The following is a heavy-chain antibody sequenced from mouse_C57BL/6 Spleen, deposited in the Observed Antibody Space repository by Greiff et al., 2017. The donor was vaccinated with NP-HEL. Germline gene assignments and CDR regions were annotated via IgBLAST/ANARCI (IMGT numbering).Heavy chain of an antibody. CDR2: ISYSGST. Sequence: EVQLQQSGPGMVKPSQSLSLTCTVTGYSITSGYDWHWIRHFPGNKLEWMGYISYSGSTNYNPSLKSRISITHDTSKNHFFLKLNSVTTEDTATYYCARDRGDYDDGGYAMDYWGQGTSVTVSS. D-gene: IGHD2-4*01. CDR1: GYSITSGYD. CDR3: ARDRGDYDDGGYAMDY. V-gene: IGHV3-1*01. J-gene: IGHJ4*01.